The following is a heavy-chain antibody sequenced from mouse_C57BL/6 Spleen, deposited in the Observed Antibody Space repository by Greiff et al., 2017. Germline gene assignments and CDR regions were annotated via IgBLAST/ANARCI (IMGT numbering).Heavy chain of an antibody. V-gene: IGHV5-17*01. CDR2: ISSGSSTI. Sequence: EVHLVESGGGLVKPGGSLKLSCAASGFTFSDYGMHWVRQAPEKGLEWVAYISSGSSTIYYADTVKGRFTISRDNAKNTLFLQMTSLRSEDTAMCYCARRGSSYAMDYWGQGTSVTVSS. CDR1: GFTFSDYG. D-gene: IGHD1-1*01. J-gene: IGHJ4*01. CDR3: ARRGSSYAMDY.